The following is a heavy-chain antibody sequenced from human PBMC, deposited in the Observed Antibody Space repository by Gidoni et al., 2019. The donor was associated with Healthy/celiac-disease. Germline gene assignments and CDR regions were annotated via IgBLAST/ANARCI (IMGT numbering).Heavy chain of an antibody. D-gene: IGHD3-10*01. Sequence: QLQLHESGPGLVKPSETLSLPCNVSRGSVSSCISYWGWIRQPPGKGLEWLGSIYYSGSTYYNPSLKSRVTISVDTSKNQFSLKLSSVTAADTAVYYCARTSITMVRGVIKSNWFDPWGQGTLVTVSS. CDR3: ARTSITMVRGVIKSNWFDP. V-gene: IGHV4-39*07. J-gene: IGHJ5*02. CDR1: RGSVSSCISY. CDR2: IYYSGST.